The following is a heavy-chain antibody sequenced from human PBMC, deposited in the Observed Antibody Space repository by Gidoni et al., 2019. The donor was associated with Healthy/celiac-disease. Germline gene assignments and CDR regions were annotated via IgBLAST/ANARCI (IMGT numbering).Heavy chain of an antibody. V-gene: IGHV4-34*01. J-gene: IGHJ4*02. CDR3: ARGGGGVLYDILTLHDY. Sequence: QVQLQQWGAGLLKPSETLSLTCAVYGASFTGYYWSWIRQPPGKGLEWIGEINHSGSTNYNPSLKSRVTISVDTSKNQFSLKLSSVTAADTAVYYCARGGGGVLYDILTLHDYWGQGTLVTVSS. CDR1: GASFTGYY. CDR2: INHSGST. D-gene: IGHD3-9*01.